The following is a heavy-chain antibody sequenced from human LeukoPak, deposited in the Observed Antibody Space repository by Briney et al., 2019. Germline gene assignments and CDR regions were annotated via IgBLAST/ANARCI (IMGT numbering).Heavy chain of an antibody. CDR2: IYSGGST. Sequence: AGGSLRLSCAASGFTVSSNYMSWVRQAPGKGLEWVSVIYSGGSTYYADSVKGRFTISRDNSKNTLYLQMNSLRAEDTAVYYCAREEGYYDSSGYYIPDYWGQGTLVTVSS. V-gene: IGHV3-66*01. CDR3: AREEGYYDSSGYYIPDY. J-gene: IGHJ4*02. CDR1: GFTVSSNY. D-gene: IGHD3-22*01.